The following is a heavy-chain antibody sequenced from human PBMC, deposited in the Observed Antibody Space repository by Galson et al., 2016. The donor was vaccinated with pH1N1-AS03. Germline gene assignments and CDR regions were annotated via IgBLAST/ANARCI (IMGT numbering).Heavy chain of an antibody. CDR1: GFTFSGYT. J-gene: IGHJ6*02. Sequence: SLRLSCAASGFTFSGYTMSWVRQAPGKGLEWVSFISSSSTYIYYADSLKGRFTISRDNAKNSLYLQMNSLRVEGTAVYYCARDDSSSWDRYCYYGMDVGGQGTTVTVSS. CDR2: ISSSSTYI. CDR3: ARDDSSSWDRYCYYGMDV. D-gene: IGHD6-13*01. V-gene: IGHV3-21*01.